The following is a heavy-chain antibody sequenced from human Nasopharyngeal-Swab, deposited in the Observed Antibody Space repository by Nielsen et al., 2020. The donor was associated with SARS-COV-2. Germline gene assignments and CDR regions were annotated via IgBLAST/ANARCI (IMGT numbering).Heavy chain of an antibody. CDR2: ISSSSSTI. CDR3: ARDLYYDSSGYYYYYGMDV. D-gene: IGHD3-22*01. CDR1: GFTFSSYS. Sequence: GGSLRLSCAASGFTFSSYSMNWVRQAPGKGLEWVSYISSSSSTIYYADSVKGRFTISRDNAKNSLYLQMNSLRAEDTAVYYCARDLYYDSSGYYYYYGMDVWGQGTTVTVSS. V-gene: IGHV3-48*01. J-gene: IGHJ6*02.